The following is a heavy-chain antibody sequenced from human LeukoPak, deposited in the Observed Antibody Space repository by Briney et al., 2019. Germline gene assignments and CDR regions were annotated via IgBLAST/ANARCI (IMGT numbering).Heavy chain of an antibody. J-gene: IGHJ4*02. CDR2: ISAYNGNT. Sequence: ASVKVSCKASGYTFTSYGISWVRQAPGRGLEWMGWISAYNGNTNYAQKLQGRVTMTTDTSTSTAYMELRSLRSDDTAVYYCARDRPEYYYDSSGYYYTDQLDYWGQGTLVTVSS. D-gene: IGHD3-22*01. CDR1: GYTFTSYG. CDR3: ARDRPEYYYDSSGYYYTDQLDY. V-gene: IGHV1-18*01.